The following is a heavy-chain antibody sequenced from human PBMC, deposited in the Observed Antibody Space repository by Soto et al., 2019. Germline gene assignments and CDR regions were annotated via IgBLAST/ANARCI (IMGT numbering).Heavy chain of an antibody. CDR1: GFTFSSYG. D-gene: IGHD3-22*01. CDR3: AKNASYYEMLFDY. J-gene: IGHJ4*02. V-gene: IGHV3-30*18. Sequence: VGSLRLSCAASGFTFSSYGMHWVRQAPGKGLEWVAVISYDGSNKYYADSVKGRFTISRDNSKNTLYLQMNSLRAEDTAVYYCAKNASYYEMLFDYWGQGTLLTVSS. CDR2: ISYDGSNK.